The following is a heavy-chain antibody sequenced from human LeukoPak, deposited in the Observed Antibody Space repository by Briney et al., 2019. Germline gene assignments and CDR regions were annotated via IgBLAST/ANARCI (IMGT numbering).Heavy chain of an antibody. D-gene: IGHD5-18*01. V-gene: IGHV1-69*13. CDR2: IIPIFGTA. CDR3: ARGYSYGPTFDY. J-gene: IGHJ4*02. CDR1: GGTFSSYA. Sequence: SVKVSCKASGGTFSSYAISWVRQAPGQGLEWMGGIIPIFGTASYAQKFQGRVTITADESTGTAYMELSSLRSEDTAVYYCARGYSYGPTFDYWGQGTLVTVSS.